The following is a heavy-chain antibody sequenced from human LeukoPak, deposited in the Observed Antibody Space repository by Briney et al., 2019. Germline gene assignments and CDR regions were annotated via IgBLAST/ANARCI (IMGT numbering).Heavy chain of an antibody. Sequence: SETLSLTCTVSGGSISSYYWSWIRQPAGKGLEWIGRIYTSGSTNYNPSLKSRVTMSVDTSKNQFSLKLSSVTAEDTAVYYCAKDGQSFNSMYDYFDSWGQGTLVTVSS. J-gene: IGHJ4*02. V-gene: IGHV4-4*07. D-gene: IGHD2-8*01. CDR1: GGSISSYY. CDR3: AKDGQSFNSMYDYFDS. CDR2: IYTSGST.